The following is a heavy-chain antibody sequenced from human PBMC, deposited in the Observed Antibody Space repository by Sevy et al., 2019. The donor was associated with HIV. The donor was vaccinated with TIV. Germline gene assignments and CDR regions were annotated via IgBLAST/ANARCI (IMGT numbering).Heavy chain of an antibody. CDR1: GDSVSSNSAA. CDR3: ARGSPYCGGDCYLDY. D-gene: IGHD2-21*02. V-gene: IGHV6-1*01. Sequence: SQTLSLTCAISGDSVSSNSAAWNWIRQSPSRGLEWLGRTYYRSKWYNDYAESVKSRITINPDTSKNQFSLQLNSVTPEDTAVYYCARGSPYCGGDCYLDYWGQGTLVTVSS. J-gene: IGHJ4*02. CDR2: TYYRSKWYN.